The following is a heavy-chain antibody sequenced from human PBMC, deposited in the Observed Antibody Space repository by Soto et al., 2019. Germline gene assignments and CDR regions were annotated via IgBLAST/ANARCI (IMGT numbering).Heavy chain of an antibody. V-gene: IGHV3-23*01. D-gene: IGHD4-17*01. CDR1: GFTFSSYA. CDR2: ISGSGGST. Sequence: EVQLLESGGGLVQPGGSLRLSCAASGFTFSSYAMSWVRQAPGKGLEWVSAISGSGGSTYYADSVKGRFTISRDNSKHTLHLHMNSLRAEDTSVYYWAKDQYGDSGLSYYYYGMDSWGQVTTVTVSS. J-gene: IGHJ6*02. CDR3: AKDQYGDSGLSYYYYGMDS.